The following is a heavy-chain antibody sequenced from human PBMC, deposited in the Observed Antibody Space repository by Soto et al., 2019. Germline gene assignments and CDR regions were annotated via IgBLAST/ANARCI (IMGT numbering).Heavy chain of an antibody. CDR3: ARDRQLVQDWFEP. V-gene: IGHV3-21*01. D-gene: IGHD6-13*01. Sequence: EVQLVESGGGLVKPGGSLRLSCAASGFTFSSYNMNWVRQAPGKGLEWLSLITQNSEYIFYADSVKGRFTMSRGDAKNSVYLQMDSLRLDDTAIYYCARDRQLVQDWFEPWGQGTLVTVSS. CDR1: GFTFSSYN. J-gene: IGHJ5*02. CDR2: ITQNSEYI.